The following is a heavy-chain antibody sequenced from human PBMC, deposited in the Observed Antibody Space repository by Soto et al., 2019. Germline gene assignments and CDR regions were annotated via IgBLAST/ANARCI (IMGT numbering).Heavy chain of an antibody. CDR3: AKDYSSVWSRGIDV. CDR1: GFTFSNHA. D-gene: IGHD6-19*01. V-gene: IGHV3-23*01. Sequence: EVQLLESGGGLAQPGGSLRLSCAATGFTFSNHAMTWVRRAAGKGLEWVSGISDAGERTYYADSVRGRFTVSRDNSKNTLYLQMNTLRGEDPAVYYCAKDYSSVWSRGIDVWGQGTLVTGSS. J-gene: IGHJ4*02. CDR2: ISDAGERT.